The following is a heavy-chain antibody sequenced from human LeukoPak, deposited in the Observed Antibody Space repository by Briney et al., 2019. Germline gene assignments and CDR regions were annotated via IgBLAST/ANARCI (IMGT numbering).Heavy chain of an antibody. CDR1: GGSISNSY. V-gene: IGHV4-4*07. Sequence: PSETLSLTCSVSGGSISNSYWSWIRQPAGKGLEWIGRIHASGSTNYNSSLKGRVTMSIDTSKNQFSLKLKSVTAADTAIYFCAREYGDFDYWGRGTLVAVSS. D-gene: IGHD4/OR15-4a*01. J-gene: IGHJ4*02. CDR2: IHASGST. CDR3: AREYGDFDY.